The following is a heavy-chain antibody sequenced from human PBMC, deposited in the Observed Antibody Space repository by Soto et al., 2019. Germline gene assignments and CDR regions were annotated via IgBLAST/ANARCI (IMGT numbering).Heavy chain of an antibody. D-gene: IGHD3-3*01. Sequence: GASVKVSCKASGYTFTSYGISWVRQAPGQGLEWMGWISAYNGNTNYAQKLQGRVTMTTDTSTSTAYMELRSLRSDDTAVYYCARAEWGDFGVDLYYFDYWGQGTLVTVSS. J-gene: IGHJ4*02. V-gene: IGHV1-18*01. CDR2: ISAYNGNT. CDR1: GYTFTSYG. CDR3: ARAEWGDFGVDLYYFDY.